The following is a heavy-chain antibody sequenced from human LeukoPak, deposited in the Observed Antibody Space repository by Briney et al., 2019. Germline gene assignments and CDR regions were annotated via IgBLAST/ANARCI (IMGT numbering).Heavy chain of an antibody. Sequence: GGSLRLSCAASGFTFSSYPMHWVRQAPGKGLEWVSLISYDGNHKYYADSVKGRFTISRDNSKNMFYVQINSLRAEDTAVYYCAKRAQVTAISPYFDYWGQGTLVTVSS. CDR2: ISYDGNHK. V-gene: IGHV3-30-3*02. J-gene: IGHJ4*02. CDR1: GFTFSSYP. CDR3: AKRAQVTAISPYFDY. D-gene: IGHD2-21*02.